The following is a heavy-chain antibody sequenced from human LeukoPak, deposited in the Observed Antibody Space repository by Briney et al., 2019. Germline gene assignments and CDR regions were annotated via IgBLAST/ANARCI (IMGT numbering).Heavy chain of an antibody. D-gene: IGHD3-22*01. J-gene: IGHJ4*02. V-gene: IGHV3-23*01. CDR2: ISGSGGST. Sequence: GGSLRLSCAASGFTFSSYAMSWVRQAPGKGLEWVSAISGSGGSTYYADSVKGRFTISRDNSKNTLYLQMNSLRAEDTAVYYCAKDQEPTYYYDSSFGYWGQGTLVTVSS. CDR1: GFTFSSYA. CDR3: AKDQEPTYYYDSSFGY.